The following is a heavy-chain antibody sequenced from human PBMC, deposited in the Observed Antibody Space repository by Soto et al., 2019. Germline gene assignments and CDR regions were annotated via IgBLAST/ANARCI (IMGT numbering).Heavy chain of an antibody. D-gene: IGHD3-3*01. CDR2: ISSNTNYI. V-gene: IGHV3-21*01. CDR3: AREGYYDFWTGSTDY. Sequence: GGSLRLSCAASGFTFRSYSMNWVRQAPGKGLEWVSSISSNTNYIYYADSVRGRFTISRDNSKNSLYLQMNSLRAEDTAVYYCAREGYYDFWTGSTDYWGQGTLVTVSS. J-gene: IGHJ4*02. CDR1: GFTFRSYS.